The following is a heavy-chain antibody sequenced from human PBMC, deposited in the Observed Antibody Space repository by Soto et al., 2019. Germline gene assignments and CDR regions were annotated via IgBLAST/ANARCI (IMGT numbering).Heavy chain of an antibody. D-gene: IGHD3-22*01. V-gene: IGHV5-10-1*01. CDR1: GYRFAGYW. CDR3: ARQIYDSDTGPNFQYYFDS. Sequence: GESLKISCKGSGYRFAGYWITWVRQKPGKGLEWMGRIDPSDSQTYYSPSFRGHVTISATKSITTVFLQWSSLRASDNAMYYCARQIYDSDTGPNFQYYFDSWGQGTPVTVSS. CDR2: IDPSDSQT. J-gene: IGHJ4*02.